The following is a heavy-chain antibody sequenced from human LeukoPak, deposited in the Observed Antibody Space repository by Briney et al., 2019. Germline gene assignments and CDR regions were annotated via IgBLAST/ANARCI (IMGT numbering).Heavy chain of an antibody. CDR1: GFTFSSYG. D-gene: IGHD6-19*01. Sequence: PGGSLRLSCAASGFTFSSYGMHWVRQAPGKGLEWVAFIRFDGSNKYYADSVKGRFTISRDNSKNTLYLQMNSLRAEDTAVYYCAKRSQWVPRAFDIWGQGTMVTVSS. V-gene: IGHV3-30*02. CDR3: AKRSQWVPRAFDI. J-gene: IGHJ3*02. CDR2: IRFDGSNK.